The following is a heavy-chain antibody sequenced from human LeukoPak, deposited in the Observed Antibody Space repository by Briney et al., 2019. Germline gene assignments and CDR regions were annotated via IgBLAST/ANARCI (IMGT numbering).Heavy chain of an antibody. CDR2: IGTDGSST. Sequence: PGGSLRQTCVASGFTFSSYWMHWVRQAPGKGLVWVSRIGTDGSSTSYADSVKGRFTISRDNAKNTLYLQMNSLRAEDTAVYYCARDRYCSSASCYGGDYWGQGVLVSVSS. D-gene: IGHD2-2*01. V-gene: IGHV3-74*01. CDR1: GFTFSSYW. J-gene: IGHJ4*02. CDR3: ARDRYCSSASCYGGDY.